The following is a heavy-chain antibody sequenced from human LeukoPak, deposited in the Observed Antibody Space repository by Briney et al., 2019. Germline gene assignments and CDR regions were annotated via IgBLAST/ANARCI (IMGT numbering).Heavy chain of an antibody. Sequence: GASVKDSCKPSGGTFRSYAISWVRQAPGQGLEWMGGIIPIFGTANYAQKFQGRVTITADESTSTAYMELGSLRSEDTAVYYCASNGYSSGRPGWYFDYWGQATEPTVPS. CDR1: GGTFRSYA. D-gene: IGHD6-19*01. CDR2: IIPIFGTA. J-gene: IGHJ4*02. V-gene: IGHV1-69*13. CDR3: ASNGYSSGRPGWYFDY.